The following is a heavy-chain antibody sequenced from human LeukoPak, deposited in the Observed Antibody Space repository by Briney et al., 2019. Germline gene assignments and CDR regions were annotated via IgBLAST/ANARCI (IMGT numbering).Heavy chain of an antibody. CDR3: ASAEVYYDSSGYYLFDY. J-gene: IGHJ4*02. Sequence: GGSLRLSCAASGFTFSSYHMHWIRQATGKGLEWVSAIGTAGDTYYPGSVKGRFTISRENAKNSLYLQMNSLRAGDTAVYYCASAEVYYDSSGYYLFDYWGQGTLVTVSS. V-gene: IGHV3-13*01. D-gene: IGHD3-22*01. CDR1: GFTFSSYH. CDR2: IGTAGDT.